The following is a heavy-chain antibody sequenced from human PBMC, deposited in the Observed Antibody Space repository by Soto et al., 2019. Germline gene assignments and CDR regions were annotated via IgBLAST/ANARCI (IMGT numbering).Heavy chain of an antibody. CDR2: IYFTGST. V-gene: IGHV4-59*01. J-gene: IGHJ4*02. CDR1: GGTISSYY. D-gene: IGHD2-2*02. Sequence: PSETLSLTSTVSGGTISSYYWSWIRQPPGKGLEWIGYIYFTGSTNYNPSLKSRVTISVDTSKNQSSLKLSSVTAADTAVYYCARGSCSSASCYTGDFWGQGTLVTVSS. CDR3: ARGSCSSASCYTGDF.